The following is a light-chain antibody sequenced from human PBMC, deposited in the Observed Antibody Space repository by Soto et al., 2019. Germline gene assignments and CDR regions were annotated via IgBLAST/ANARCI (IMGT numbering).Light chain of an antibody. Sequence: QSVLTQPASMSGSPGQLITISCAGTSNDVGAYNYVSWYQHHPGQAPKLMIYEVTNRPSGVSPRFSGSKSGNTASLTISGLQAEDEADYYCYSYTTTNTWLFGGGTKVTVL. CDR2: EVT. CDR1: SNDVGAYNY. CDR3: YSYTTTNTWL. V-gene: IGLV2-14*01. J-gene: IGLJ2*01.